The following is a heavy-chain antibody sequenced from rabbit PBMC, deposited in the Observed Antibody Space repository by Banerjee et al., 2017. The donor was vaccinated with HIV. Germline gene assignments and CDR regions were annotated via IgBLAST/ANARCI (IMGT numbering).Heavy chain of an antibody. Sequence: QEQLVESGGGLVKPEGSLTLTCTASGFSFSNKFVMCWVRQAPGKGLEWIACINTSTGNTVYASWATGRFTISKTSSTTVTLQLNSLTAADTATYFCARGFVSNGYIGAFDPWGPGTLVTVS. D-gene: IGHD1-1*01. J-gene: IGHJ2*01. CDR1: GFSFSNKFV. CDR3: ARGFVSNGYIGAFDP. CDR2: INTSTGNT. V-gene: IGHV1S45*01.